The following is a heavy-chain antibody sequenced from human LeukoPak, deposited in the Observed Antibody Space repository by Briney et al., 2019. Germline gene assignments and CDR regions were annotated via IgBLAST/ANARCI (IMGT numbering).Heavy chain of an antibody. J-gene: IGHJ5*02. D-gene: IGHD3-22*01. V-gene: IGHV4-34*01. CDR3: ARGGGRYYYDSSGYYGP. CDR1: GGSFSGYY. CDR2: INHSGST. Sequence: SETLSLTCAVYGGSFSGYYWSWIRQPPGKGLEWIGEINHSGSTNYNASPKSRVTISVDTSKNQFSLKLSSVTAADTAVYYCARGGGRYYYDSSGYYGPWGQGTLVTVSS.